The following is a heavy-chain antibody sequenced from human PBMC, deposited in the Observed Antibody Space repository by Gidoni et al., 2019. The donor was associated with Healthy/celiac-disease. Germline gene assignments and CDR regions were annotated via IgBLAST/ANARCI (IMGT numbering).Heavy chain of an antibody. V-gene: IGHV2-5*01. CDR3: AHRRLYYYDSSGYRPNYFDS. CDR1: GFSLSTSGVG. J-gene: IGHJ4*02. CDR2: IYWNDDK. D-gene: IGHD3-22*01. Sequence: QITLKESGPTLVKPTQTLTLTCTFSGFSLSTSGVGVGWIRQPPGKALEWLALIYWNDDKRYSPSLKSRLTITKDTSKNQVVLTMTNMDPVDTATYYCAHRRLYYYDSSGYRPNYFDSWGQGTLVTVSS.